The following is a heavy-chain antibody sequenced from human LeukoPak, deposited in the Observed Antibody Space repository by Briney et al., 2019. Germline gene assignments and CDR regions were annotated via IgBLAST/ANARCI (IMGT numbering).Heavy chain of an antibody. CDR1: XXTXXXPA. CDR2: ISNNGGYT. J-gene: IGHJ4*02. CDR3: AKQLGYCSDGSCYFPY. Sequence: SXXTXXXPAMSWVRQAPGXGLEWVSAISNNGGYTYYADSVQGRFTISRDNSKSTLCLQMNSLRAEDTAVYYCAKQLGYCSDGSCYFPYWGQGTLVTVSS. V-gene: IGHV3-23*01. D-gene: IGHD2-15*01.